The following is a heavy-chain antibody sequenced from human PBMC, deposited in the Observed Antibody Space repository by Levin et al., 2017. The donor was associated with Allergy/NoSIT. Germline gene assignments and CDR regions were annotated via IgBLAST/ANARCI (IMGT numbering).Heavy chain of an antibody. V-gene: IGHV1-69*01. J-gene: IGHJ4*02. CDR1: GGTFSSYA. CDR2: IIPIFGTA. CDR3: ARARGRTPNQPFDY. Sequence: KISCKASGGTFSSYAISWVRQAPGQGLEWMGGIIPIFGTANYAQKFQGRVTITADESTSTAYMELSSLRSEDTAVYYCARARGRTPNQPFDYWGQGTLVTVSS.